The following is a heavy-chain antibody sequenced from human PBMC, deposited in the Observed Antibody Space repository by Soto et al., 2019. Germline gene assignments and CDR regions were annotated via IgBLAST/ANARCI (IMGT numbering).Heavy chain of an antibody. CDR2: ISSSSSTI. J-gene: IGHJ4*02. D-gene: IGHD2-15*01. CDR1: GFTFSSYS. V-gene: IGHV3-48*02. Sequence: GGSLRLSCAASGFTFSSYSMNWVRQAPGKGLEWVSYISSSSSTIYYADSVKGRFTISRDNAKNPLYLQMNSLRDEDTAVYYCARGLYCSGGSCPYYFDYWGQGTLVTVSS. CDR3: ARGLYCSGGSCPYYFDY.